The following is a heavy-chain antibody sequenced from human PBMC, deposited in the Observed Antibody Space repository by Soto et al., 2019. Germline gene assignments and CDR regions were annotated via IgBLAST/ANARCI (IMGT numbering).Heavy chain of an antibody. CDR2: IWYDGSNK. Sequence: GGSLRLSCAASGFTFSSYGMHWVRQAPGKGLEWVAVIWYDGSNKYYADSVKGRFTISRDNSKNTLYLQMNSLRAEDTAVYYCARGSSSSWHYFDYWGQRTLVTVSS. CDR1: GFTFSSYG. CDR3: ARGSSSSWHYFDY. D-gene: IGHD6-13*01. V-gene: IGHV3-33*01. J-gene: IGHJ4*02.